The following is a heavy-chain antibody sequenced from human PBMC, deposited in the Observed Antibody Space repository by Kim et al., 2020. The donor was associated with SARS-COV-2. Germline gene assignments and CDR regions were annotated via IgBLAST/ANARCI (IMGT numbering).Heavy chain of an antibody. CDR3: ARVRPRGMATISYYFDY. J-gene: IGHJ4*02. CDR2: ISSSSSYT. V-gene: IGHV3-11*05. D-gene: IGHD5-12*01. Sequence: GGSLRLSCAASGFTFSDYYMSWIRQAPGKGLEWVSYISSSSSYTNYADSVKGRFTISRDNAKNSLYLQMNSLRAEDTAVYYCARVRPRGMATISYYFDYWGQGTLVTVSS. CDR1: GFTFSDYY.